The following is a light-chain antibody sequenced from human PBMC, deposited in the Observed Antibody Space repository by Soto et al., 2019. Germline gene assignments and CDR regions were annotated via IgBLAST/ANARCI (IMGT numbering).Light chain of an antibody. V-gene: IGKV1-9*01. CDR1: QGISSY. CDR3: QQLNSYLAT. CDR2: GAS. Sequence: DLQLTQSPSFLSASVGDRVTITCRASQGISSYLAWYQQKPGKAPKLLIYGASTLQSGVPSRFSGSGSGTEFTLTISSLQPEDFATYYCQQLNSYLATFGPGTKVDIK. J-gene: IGKJ3*01.